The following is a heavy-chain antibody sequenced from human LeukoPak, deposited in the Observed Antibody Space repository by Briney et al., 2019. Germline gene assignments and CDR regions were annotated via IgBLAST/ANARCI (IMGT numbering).Heavy chain of an antibody. D-gene: IGHD3-22*01. Sequence: SETLSLTCTVSGGSINSYYWSWIRQPAGKGLEWIGRIYSSGTINYNPSLKSRVTMSVDTSKNQFSLKLSSVTAADTAVYYCARDEYHYDSSGYYSLDYWGQGTLVTVSS. CDR3: ARDEYHYDSSGYYSLDY. J-gene: IGHJ4*02. V-gene: IGHV4-4*07. CDR1: GGSINSYY. CDR2: IYSSGTI.